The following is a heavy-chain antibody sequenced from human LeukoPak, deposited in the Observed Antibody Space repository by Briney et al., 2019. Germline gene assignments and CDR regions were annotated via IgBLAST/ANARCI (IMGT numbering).Heavy chain of an antibody. D-gene: IGHD7-27*01. V-gene: IGHV3-7*01. CDR1: GFTFRKHW. J-gene: IGHJ4*02. Sequence: GGSLRLSCAADGFTFRKHWMSWVRQAMGKGLECVAKIKEDGSQKHYVDSVKGRFTISRDNTKNSLYLQMNSLRAEDTAVYYCARDYTGGWNDYWGQGTLVIVSS. CDR3: ARDYTGGWNDY. CDR2: IKEDGSQK.